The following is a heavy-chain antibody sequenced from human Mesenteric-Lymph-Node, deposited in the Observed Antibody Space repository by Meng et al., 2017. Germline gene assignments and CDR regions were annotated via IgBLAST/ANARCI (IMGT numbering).Heavy chain of an antibody. D-gene: IGHD2-2*01. CDR3: SREREKGVPAATTLDYGMDV. J-gene: IGHJ6*02. V-gene: IGHV3-21*01. CDR1: GFTFSSYS. CDR2: ISSSSSYI. Sequence: GGSLRLSCAASGFTFSSYSMNWVRQAPGQGLEWVSSISSSSSYIYYAAAVKGRFTISRDNAKNSLYLQMNSLRAEETAVYYCSREREKGVPAATTLDYGMDVWGQGTMVTVSS.